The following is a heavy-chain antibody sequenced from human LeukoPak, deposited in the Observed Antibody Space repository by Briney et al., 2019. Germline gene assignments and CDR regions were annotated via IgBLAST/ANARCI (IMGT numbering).Heavy chain of an antibody. J-gene: IGHJ4*02. CDR3: TTEGGIVVVPAYDY. Sequence: GGSLRLSCAATGFTFSNYAIHWGRQAPGKGLEWVAFISDDGSRQHYADSVKGRFTISRDNSKNTLNLQMNSLRAEDTAVYYCTTEGGIVVVPAYDYWGQGTLVTVSS. D-gene: IGHD2-2*01. CDR2: ISDDGSRQ. CDR1: GFTFSNYA. V-gene: IGHV3-30-3*01.